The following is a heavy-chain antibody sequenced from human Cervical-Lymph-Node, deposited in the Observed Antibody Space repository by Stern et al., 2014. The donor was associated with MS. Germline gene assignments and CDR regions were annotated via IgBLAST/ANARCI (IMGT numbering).Heavy chain of an antibody. J-gene: IGHJ3*02. CDR2: IYPADSDT. Sequence: EDQLVESGAEVQRPGESLRVSCKGSGYSFTNYWIGWVRQMPGKGLEGMGIIYPADSDTRYSPSFQGQVTISADKSISTAYLEWSSLKASDTAMYYCATYSKSSIRAYDIWGQGTMVTVSS. CDR3: ATYSKSSIRAYDI. CDR1: GYSFTNYW. D-gene: IGHD6-6*01. V-gene: IGHV5-51*01.